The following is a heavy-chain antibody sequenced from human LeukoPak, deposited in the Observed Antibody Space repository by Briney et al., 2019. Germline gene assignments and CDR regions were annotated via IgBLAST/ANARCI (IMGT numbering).Heavy chain of an antibody. Sequence: GASVKVSCKASGGTFSSYAISWVRQAPGQGLEWMGWINPNSGGTNYAQKFQGRVTMTRDTSISTAYMELSRLRSDDTAVYYCARDWSWNDDAGGYWGQGTLVTVSS. V-gene: IGHV1-2*02. CDR3: ARDWSWNDDAGGY. CDR1: GGTFSSYA. J-gene: IGHJ4*02. D-gene: IGHD1-1*01. CDR2: INPNSGGT.